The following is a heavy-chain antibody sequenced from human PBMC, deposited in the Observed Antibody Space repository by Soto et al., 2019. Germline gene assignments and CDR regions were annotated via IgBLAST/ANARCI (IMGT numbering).Heavy chain of an antibody. D-gene: IGHD3-10*01. J-gene: IGHJ5*02. CDR2: INTYNGNT. Sequence: ASVKVSCKASGYTFTNYGISWVRQAPGQGLEWMGWINTYNGNTNHAQKLQGRVTMTTDTSTSTAYMELRSLRSDDTAVYYCARGVGSGTYYNQYNWFDPWGEGTLVTVS. CDR3: ARGVGSGTYYNQYNWFDP. CDR1: GYTFTNYG. V-gene: IGHV1-18*01.